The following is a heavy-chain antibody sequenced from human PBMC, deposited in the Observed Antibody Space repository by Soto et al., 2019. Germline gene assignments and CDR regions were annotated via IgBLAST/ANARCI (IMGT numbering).Heavy chain of an antibody. D-gene: IGHD2-15*01. J-gene: IGHJ5*02. CDR3: TTDLLVVVVAALLLDP. V-gene: IGHV3-15*01. CDR2: IKSKTDGGTT. Sequence: EVQLVESGGGLVKPGGSLRLSCAASGFTFSNAWMSWVRQAPGKGLEWVGRIKSKTDGGTTDYAAPVKGRFTISRDDSQNTLYLQMNSLKTEDTAVYYCTTDLLVVVVAALLLDPWSQGTLVTVSS. CDR1: GFTFSNAW.